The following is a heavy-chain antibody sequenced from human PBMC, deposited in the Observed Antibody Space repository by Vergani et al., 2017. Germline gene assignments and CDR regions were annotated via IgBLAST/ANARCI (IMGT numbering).Heavy chain of an antibody. J-gene: IGHJ5*02. CDR3: ASDTHSGQRADR. D-gene: IGHD6-19*01. V-gene: IGHV4-59*11. CDR1: FDSIRNLY. CDR2: IHYSENT. Sequence: QVQLQESGPGLLKSSETLSLTCRVSFDSIRNLYCNWFRQPPGKGLEWIGSIHYSENTNYNPALKTRVTISVDTSKNQFSLTLTSVTAADTAVYYCASDTHSGQRADRWGQGILVTVTS.